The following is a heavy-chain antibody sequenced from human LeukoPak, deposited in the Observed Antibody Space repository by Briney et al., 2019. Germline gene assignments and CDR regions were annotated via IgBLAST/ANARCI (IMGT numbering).Heavy chain of an antibody. J-gene: IGHJ5*02. CDR3: ARLYSPTNWFDP. Sequence: SETLSLTCTVSGGSISGYYWGWIRQPPGKGLEWIGSIYYSGSTYYNPSLKSRVTISVDTSKNQFSLKLSSVTAADTAVYYCARLYSPTNWFDPWGQGTLVTVSS. D-gene: IGHD4-11*01. CDR2: IYYSGST. CDR1: GGSISGYY. V-gene: IGHV4-39*01.